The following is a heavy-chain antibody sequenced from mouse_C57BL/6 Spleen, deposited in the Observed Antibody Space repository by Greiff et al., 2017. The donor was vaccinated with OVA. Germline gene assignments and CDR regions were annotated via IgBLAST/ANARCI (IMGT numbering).Heavy chain of an antibody. CDR3: ARDYYYGSRYEYAMDY. CDR1: GYAFSSSW. CDR2: ICPGDGDT. D-gene: IGHD1-1*01. J-gene: IGHJ4*01. Sequence: VKLMESGPELVKPGASVKISCTASGYAFSSSWMNWVKQRPGRGLEWIGRICPGDGDTNYNGKFKGRVTLTADKSSSTAYMQRSSLTSDDSAVYFCARDYYYGSRYEYAMDYWGQGTSVTVSS. V-gene: IGHV1-82*01.